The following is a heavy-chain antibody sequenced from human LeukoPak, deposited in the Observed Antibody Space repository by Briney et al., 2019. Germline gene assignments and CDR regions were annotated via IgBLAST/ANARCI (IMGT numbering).Heavy chain of an antibody. CDR2: MNPNSGNT. D-gene: IGHD6-19*01. Sequence: ASVKLSCKASGYTFPIYDINGVRRATGQGLEGMGWMNPNSGNTGYAQKFQGRVTMTRNTSISTAYMELSSLRSEDTAVYYCARGPRRHKAGTGGYYFDYWGQGTLVTVSS. J-gene: IGHJ4*02. CDR1: GYTFPIYD. V-gene: IGHV1-8*01. CDR3: ARGPRRHKAGTGGYYFDY.